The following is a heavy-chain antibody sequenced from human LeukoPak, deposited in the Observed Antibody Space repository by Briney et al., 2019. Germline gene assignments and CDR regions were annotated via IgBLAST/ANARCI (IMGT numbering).Heavy chain of an antibody. Sequence: GGSLRLSCAASGFTFSDYYMSWIRQAPGKGLEWVSYISSGSTIYYADSVKGRFTIFRDNAKNSLYLQMNSLRAEDTAVYYCARDLDIWGQGTMVTVSS. CDR3: ARDLDI. J-gene: IGHJ3*02. V-gene: IGHV3-11*01. CDR2: ISSGSTI. CDR1: GFTFSDYY.